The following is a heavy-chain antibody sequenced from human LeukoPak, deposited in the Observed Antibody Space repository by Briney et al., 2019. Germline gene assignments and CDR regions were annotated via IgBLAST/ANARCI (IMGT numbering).Heavy chain of an antibody. J-gene: IGHJ5*02. CDR3: ARGGSSWQNWFDP. Sequence: SETLSLTCTVSGGSISSYFWTWIRQAPGKGLEWIGYIYYSGTTNYNPSLKSRVTISVDTSKNQFSLKLSSVTAADTAVYYCARGGSSWQNWFDPWGQGTLVTVSS. CDR2: IYYSGTT. CDR1: GGSISSYF. V-gene: IGHV4-59*12. D-gene: IGHD6-13*01.